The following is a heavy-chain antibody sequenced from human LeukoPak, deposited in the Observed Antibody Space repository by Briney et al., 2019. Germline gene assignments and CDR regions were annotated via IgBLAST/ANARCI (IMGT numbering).Heavy chain of an antibody. CDR2: IRYDGSNK. CDR1: GFTFSSYG. V-gene: IGHV3-30*02. J-gene: IGHJ4*02. CDR3: AREKSSCGGDCYDY. Sequence: GGSLRLSCAASGFTFSSYGMHWVRQAPGKGLEWVAFIRYDGSNKYYADSVKGRFTISRDNSKNTLYLQMNSLRAEDTAVYYCAREKSSCGGDCYDYWGQGTLVTVSS. D-gene: IGHD2-21*01.